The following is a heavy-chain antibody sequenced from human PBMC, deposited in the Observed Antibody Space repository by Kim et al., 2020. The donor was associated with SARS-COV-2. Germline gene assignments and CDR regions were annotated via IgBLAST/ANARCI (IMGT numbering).Heavy chain of an antibody. V-gene: IGHV1-8*01. J-gene: IGHJ4*02. CDR2: MNPNSGNT. CDR3: ARGFRNYDFWSGYRSSPPFFDY. D-gene: IGHD3-3*01. Sequence: ASVKVSCKASGYTFTSYDINWVRQATGQGLEWMGWMNPNSGNTGYAQKFQGRVTMTRNTSISTAYMELSSLRSEDTAVYYCARGFRNYDFWSGYRSSPPFFDYWGQGTLVTVSS. CDR1: GYTFTSYD.